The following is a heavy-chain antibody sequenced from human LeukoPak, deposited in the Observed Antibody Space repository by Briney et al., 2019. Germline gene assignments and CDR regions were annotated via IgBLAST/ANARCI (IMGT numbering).Heavy chain of an antibody. V-gene: IGHV3-30*02. J-gene: IGHJ4*02. D-gene: IGHD7-27*01. Sequence: GGSQTLSCAASGFSLSESVMSWVRQAPGKGLEWVALTRKDISHQYYGDSVKGRFIISRDNSRNTLYLQMNSLRAEDTAVYYCAKGLSNWGNFDHWGQGSLVTVPS. CDR2: TRKDISHQ. CDR3: AKGLSNWGNFDH. CDR1: GFSLSESV.